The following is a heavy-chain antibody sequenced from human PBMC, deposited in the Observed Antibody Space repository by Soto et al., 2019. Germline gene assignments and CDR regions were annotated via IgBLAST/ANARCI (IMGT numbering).Heavy chain of an antibody. CDR2: NSYSGNT. CDR1: GGSTSSYY. Sequence: QVQLQESGPGLVKPSETLSLTCTVTGGSTSSYYWSWLRQPPGKGLEWIGYNSYSGNTDYNPSLKSRVTKSVDTSQSQFSLNLSPATAADTAVYYCARHGGSYSFDYWGQGILVTVSS. J-gene: IGHJ4*02. CDR3: ARHGGSYSFDY. D-gene: IGHD1-26*01. V-gene: IGHV4-59*08.